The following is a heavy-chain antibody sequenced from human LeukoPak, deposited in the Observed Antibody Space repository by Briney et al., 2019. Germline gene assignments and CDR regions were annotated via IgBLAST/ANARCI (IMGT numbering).Heavy chain of an antibody. J-gene: IGHJ5*02. CDR1: GYTFTGYY. D-gene: IGHD6-19*01. V-gene: IGHV1-2*02. Sequence: ASVKVSCKASGYTFTGYYMHWVRQAPGQGLEWMRWIDPNSGGTNYAQKFQGRVTMTRDTSISTTYMELSSLRSDDTAVYYCARARRESSGWYFWFDPWGQGTLVTVSS. CDR2: IDPNSGGT. CDR3: ARARRESSGWYFWFDP.